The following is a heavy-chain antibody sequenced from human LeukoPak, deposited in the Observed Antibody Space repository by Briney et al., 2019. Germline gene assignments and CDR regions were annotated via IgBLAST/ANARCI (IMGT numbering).Heavy chain of an antibody. V-gene: IGHV3-21*01. CDR3: AVDYGSGPVDY. J-gene: IGHJ4*02. Sequence: GGSLRLSCAASGFTFSNYNMNWVRQAPGKGLEWVSYISSSSTYKYYADSVKGRFTISRDNSKNTLYLQMNSLRAEDTAVYYAAVDYGSGPVDYWGQGTLVTVSS. CDR2: ISSSSTYK. D-gene: IGHD3-10*01. CDR1: GFTFSNYN.